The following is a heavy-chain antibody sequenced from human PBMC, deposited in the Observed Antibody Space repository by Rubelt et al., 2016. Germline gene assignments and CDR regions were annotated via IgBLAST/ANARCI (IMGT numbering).Heavy chain of an antibody. CDR1: GGTFSSYA. J-gene: IGHJ6*02. D-gene: IGHD3-22*01. CDR3: ASPCEYYDSRYGMDV. V-gene: IGHV1-69*04. Sequence: QVQLVQSGAEVKKPGSSVKVSCKASGGTFSSYAISWVRQAPGQGLEWMGRIIPILGIANYAQKFQGRATMTADKSASTAYMGLSNRRSEETAVYYCASPCEYYDSRYGMDVWGQGTTVTVSS. CDR2: IIPILGIA.